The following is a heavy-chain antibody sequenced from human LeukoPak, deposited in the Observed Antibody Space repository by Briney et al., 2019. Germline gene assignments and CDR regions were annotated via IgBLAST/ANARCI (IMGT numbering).Heavy chain of an antibody. CDR2: ISAYNGNT. V-gene: IGHV1-18*01. CDR3: AGSPGSCGWYRYYYYGMDV. D-gene: IGHD6-19*01. Sequence: ASVKVSCKASGYTFTSYGISWVRQAPGQGLEWMGWISAYNGNTNYAQKLQGRVTMTTDTSTSTAYMELRSLRSDDTAVYYCAGSPGSCGWYRYYYYGMDVWGQGTTVTVSS. CDR1: GYTFTSYG. J-gene: IGHJ6*02.